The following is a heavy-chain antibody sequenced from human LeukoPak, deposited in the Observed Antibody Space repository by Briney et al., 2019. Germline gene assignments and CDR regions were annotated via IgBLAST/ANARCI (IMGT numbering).Heavy chain of an antibody. CDR1: GFTFDDYG. D-gene: IGHD3-22*01. J-gene: IGHJ5*02. Sequence: GRSLRLSCAASGFTFDDYGMHWVRQAPGKGLEWVSGISWNSGSLGYAGSVKGRFTISRDNAKNSLYLQMNSLRADDTALYYCAKGRSPSYDSRQGWIDPWGQGTLVTVSS. CDR2: ISWNSGSL. CDR3: AKGRSPSYDSRQGWIDP. V-gene: IGHV3-9*01.